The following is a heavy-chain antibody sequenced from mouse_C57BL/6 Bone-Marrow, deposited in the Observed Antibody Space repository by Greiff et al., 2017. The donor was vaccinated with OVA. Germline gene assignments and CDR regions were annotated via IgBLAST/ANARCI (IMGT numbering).Heavy chain of an antibody. D-gene: IGHD4-1*01. V-gene: IGHV1-82*01. CDR3: AGLTGTFAY. CDR1: GYAFSSSW. Sequence: VQLQQSGPELVKPGASVKISCKASGYAFSSSWMNWVKQRPGKGLEWIGRIYPGDGDTNYNGKFKGKATLTADKSSSTAYLQLSSLTSSDSSVYFCAGLTGTFAYWGQGTSLTVSS. CDR2: IYPGDGDT. J-gene: IGHJ2*02.